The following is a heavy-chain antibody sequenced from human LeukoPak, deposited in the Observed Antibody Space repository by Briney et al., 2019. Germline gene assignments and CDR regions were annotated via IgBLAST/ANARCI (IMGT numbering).Heavy chain of an antibody. CDR2: ISSSSSYI. J-gene: IGHJ4*02. Sequence: GGSLRLSCAASGFTFSSYSMNWVRQAPGKGLEWVSSISSSSSYIYYADSVKGRFTASRDNAKNSLYLQMNSLRAEDTAVYYCARHHGGNEDSWGQGTLVTVSS. CDR3: ARHHGGNEDS. D-gene: IGHD4-23*01. V-gene: IGHV3-21*01. CDR1: GFTFSSYS.